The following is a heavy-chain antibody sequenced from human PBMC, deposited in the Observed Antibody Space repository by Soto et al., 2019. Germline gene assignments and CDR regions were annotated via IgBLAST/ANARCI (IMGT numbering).Heavy chain of an antibody. J-gene: IGHJ4*02. CDR2: ISYDGSNK. CDR1: GFTFSSYG. CDR3: AKDRRVLSALFDY. V-gene: IGHV3-30*18. D-gene: IGHD3-16*01. Sequence: QVQLVESGGGVVQPGRSLRLSCAASGFTFSSYGMHWVRQAPGKGLEWVAVISYDGSNKYYADSVKGRITISRDNSKNTLYLHMNSLRAEDTAVYYCAKDRRVLSALFDYWGQGTLVTVSS.